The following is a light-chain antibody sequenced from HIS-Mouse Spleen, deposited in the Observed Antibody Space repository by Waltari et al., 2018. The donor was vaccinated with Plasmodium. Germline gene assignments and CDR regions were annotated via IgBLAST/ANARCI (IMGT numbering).Light chain of an antibody. V-gene: IGLV4-69*01. CDR3: QTWGTGMGV. J-gene: IGLJ2*01. CDR2: LNSDGSH. CDR1: SGHRRYA. Sequence: QLVLTQSPSASASLGAPVKLTCTLSSGHRRYAIAWHQQQPEKGPRYLMKLNSDGSHSKGDGIPARFSGSSSGPERYLTISSLQSEDEADYYCQTWGTGMGVFGGGTKLTVL.